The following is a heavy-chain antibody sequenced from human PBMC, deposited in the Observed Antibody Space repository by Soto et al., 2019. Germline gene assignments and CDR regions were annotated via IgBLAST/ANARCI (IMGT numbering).Heavy chain of an antibody. V-gene: IGHV1-18*01. Sequence: QVQLVQSGAEVKKPGASVKVSCKASGYTFTSHGISWVRQAPGQGLEWMGWISAQNGNTKYEEKSXGXAXMXXATSTSRACMELRSLRSKDTAVYYCARGLGGFPDYWGQGTLVTVSS. J-gene: IGHJ4*02. CDR2: ISAQNGNT. D-gene: IGHD5-12*01. CDR3: ARGLGGFPDY. CDR1: GYTFTSHG.